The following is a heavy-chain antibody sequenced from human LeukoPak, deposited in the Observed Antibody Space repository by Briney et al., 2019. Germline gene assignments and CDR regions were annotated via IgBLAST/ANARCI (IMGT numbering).Heavy chain of an antibody. J-gene: IGHJ3*02. CDR1: GFTFSSYS. CDR2: ISGSSSYI. CDR3: AKDPSSGWYVNAFDM. Sequence: GGSLRLSCAASGFTFSSYSMNWVRQAPGKGLEWVSSISGSSSYIHSADSVRGRFTISRDNSKNTLYLQMNSLRAEDTAVYYCAKDPSSGWYVNAFDMWGQGTVVTVSS. D-gene: IGHD6-19*01. V-gene: IGHV3-21*04.